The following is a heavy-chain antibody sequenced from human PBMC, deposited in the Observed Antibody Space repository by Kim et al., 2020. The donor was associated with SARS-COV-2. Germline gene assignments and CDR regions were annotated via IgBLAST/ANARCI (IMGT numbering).Heavy chain of an antibody. J-gene: IGHJ4*02. CDR3: AKLDSSSSSSSDY. D-gene: IGHD6-13*01. Sequence: GGSLRLSCAASGFTFDDYAMHWVRQPPGRGLEWVSLISGDGGRTYYADSVKGRYIITRDNSKNSLYLQMNSLTTEDTALYYCAKLDSSSSSSSDYWGQGTLVTVSS. CDR2: ISGDGGRT. CDR1: GFTFDDYA. V-gene: IGHV3-43*02.